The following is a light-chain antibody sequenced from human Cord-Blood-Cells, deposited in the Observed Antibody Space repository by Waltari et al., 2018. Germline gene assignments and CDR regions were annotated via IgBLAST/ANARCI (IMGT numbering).Light chain of an antibody. J-gene: IGKJ5*01. CDR1: QSVNSY. Sequence: EIVLTQSPPTLSLYPGERATLSCRASQSVNSYLALYQQRPGQAPRLLIYDASNRATGIPARFSGSGSGTDFTLTISSLEPEDFAVYYCQQRSNWPSITFGQGTRLEIK. CDR2: DAS. CDR3: QQRSNWPSIT. V-gene: IGKV3-11*01.